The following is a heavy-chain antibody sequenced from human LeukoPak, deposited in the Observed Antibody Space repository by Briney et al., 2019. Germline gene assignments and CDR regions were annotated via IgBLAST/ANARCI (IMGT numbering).Heavy chain of an antibody. J-gene: IGHJ5*02. D-gene: IGHD6-19*01. Sequence: GALRLFCTGSGFTFNNYWMHWVRQAPGKGPVLVSRINTDGSSTSYADSVKGRFTISRDNAKNTLYLQMNSLRAEDTAVYYCARALAVTGTGGFDPWGQGTLVTVSS. CDR2: INTDGSST. CDR3: ARALAVTGTGGFDP. V-gene: IGHV3-74*01. CDR1: GFTFNNYW.